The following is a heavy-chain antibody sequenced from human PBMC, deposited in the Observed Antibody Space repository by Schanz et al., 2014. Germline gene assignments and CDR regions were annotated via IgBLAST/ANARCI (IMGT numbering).Heavy chain of an antibody. J-gene: IGHJ4*02. D-gene: IGHD5-18*01. V-gene: IGHV3-30*03. CDR2: ISHDGSNK. CDR1: GFTFSSYS. Sequence: QVQLVESGGAVVQPGRSLRLSCAVSGFTFSSYSMHWVRQAPGKGLEWVALISHDGSNKNSADSVKGRFTISRDNSRNTLYLEIDTLRPEDTAVYFCAREMDTAIGDYWGQGTLVTVSS. CDR3: AREMDTAIGDY.